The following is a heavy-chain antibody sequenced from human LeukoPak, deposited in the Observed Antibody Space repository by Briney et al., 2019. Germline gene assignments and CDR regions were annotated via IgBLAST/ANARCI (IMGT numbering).Heavy chain of an antibody. CDR1: GYTFTSYG. CDR2: ISAYNGNT. V-gene: IGHV1-18*01. J-gene: IGHJ3*02. Sequence: ASVKVSCKASGYTFTSYGISWVRQAPGQGLTWMGWISAYNGNTNYAQKLQGRVTMTTDTSTSTAYMELRSLRSDDTAVYYCAREGQYYYDSSGYAHDALDIWGQGTMVTVSS. D-gene: IGHD3-22*01. CDR3: AREGQYYYDSSGYAHDALDI.